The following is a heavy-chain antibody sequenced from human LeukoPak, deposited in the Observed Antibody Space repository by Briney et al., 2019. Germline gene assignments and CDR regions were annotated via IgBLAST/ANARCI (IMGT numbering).Heavy chain of an antibody. CDR3: ARDSTVTTYTFDY. J-gene: IGHJ4*02. Sequence: GGSLRLSCAASGFSFSNYAMTWVRQAPGKGLEWVSSISSSSSYIYYADSVKGRFTISRDNAKNSLYLQMNNLRAEDTAVYYCARDSTVTTYTFDYWGQGTLVTVSS. CDR1: GFSFSNYA. D-gene: IGHD4-17*01. V-gene: IGHV3-21*01. CDR2: ISSSSSYI.